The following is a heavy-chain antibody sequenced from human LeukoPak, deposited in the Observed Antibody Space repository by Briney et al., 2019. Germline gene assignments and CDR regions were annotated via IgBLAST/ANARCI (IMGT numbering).Heavy chain of an antibody. J-gene: IGHJ2*01. CDR3: ARAPFVVVTANFDL. Sequence: SETLSLTCTVSGYSISSGYYWGWVRQPPGKGLEWIGRIYHTENTYYSLSLKSRVTVSVDTSKNQFSLKLHSVAAADTAVYYCARAPFVVVTANFDLWGRGTLVTVSS. CDR1: GYSISSGYY. CDR2: IYHTENT. V-gene: IGHV4-38-2*02. D-gene: IGHD2-21*02.